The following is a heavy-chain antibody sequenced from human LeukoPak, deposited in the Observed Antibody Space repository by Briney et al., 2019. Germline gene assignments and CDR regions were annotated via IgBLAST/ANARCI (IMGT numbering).Heavy chain of an antibody. CDR2: VHLSGAS. Sequence: SETLSLTCAVSGGSILTTNWWSWVRQPPGKGLEWIGEVHLSGASNYNPSLKSRVNMSIDKSKNQLSLELTSVTAADTAVYYCARHNEGRSSSYYYYGMDVWGQGTTVTVSS. V-gene: IGHV4-4*02. CDR3: ARHNEGRSSSYYYYGMDV. J-gene: IGHJ6*02. D-gene: IGHD6-6*01. CDR1: GGSILTTNW.